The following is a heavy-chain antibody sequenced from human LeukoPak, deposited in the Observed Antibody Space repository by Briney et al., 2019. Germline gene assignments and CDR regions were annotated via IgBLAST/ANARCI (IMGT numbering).Heavy chain of an antibody. CDR2: ISSDGTYT. V-gene: IGHV3-74*01. D-gene: IGHD6-19*01. CDR1: GSTFSSHL. J-gene: IGHJ4*02. Sequence: GGSLRLSCAASGSTFSSHLMHWVRQAPGKGLVWVSRISSDGTYTNYADSVRGRFTISRDNAKNTLYLQMNSLRAEDTAVYYCAREKFLEWYAVAGTFGYFDYWGQGTLVTVSS. CDR3: AREKFLEWYAVAGTFGYFDY.